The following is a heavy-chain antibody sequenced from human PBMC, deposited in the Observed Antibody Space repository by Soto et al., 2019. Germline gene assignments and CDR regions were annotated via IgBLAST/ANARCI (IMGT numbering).Heavy chain of an antibody. CDR2: IYYSGST. CDR1: CRSISRYY. D-gene: IGHD3-10*01. J-gene: IGHJ4*02. CDR3: ARATTLAYYYGSGYYFDY. Sequence: SETLSLTCTVSCRSISRYYWCWIRQPPGKGLEWIGYIYYSGSTNYNPSLKSRLTISVDTSKNQFTLKLSSVTAADRAVYYCARATTLAYYYGSGYYFDYWGQGTLVTVSS. V-gene: IGHV4-59*08.